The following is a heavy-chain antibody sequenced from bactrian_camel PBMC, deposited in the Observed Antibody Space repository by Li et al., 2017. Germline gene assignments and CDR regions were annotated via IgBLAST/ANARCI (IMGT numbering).Heavy chain of an antibody. J-gene: IGHJ4*01. D-gene: IGHD1*01. Sequence: QVQLVESGGGSVQAGGSLRLSRAASGYTYNRNCMAWFRQAPGKEREGVARIATGSGDTYYADSVKGRLTISQDNAKNTVYLQMNSLKPDDTGMYVCAIGRGYYCGTLREDPFLDWGQGTQVTVS. CDR2: IATGSGDT. CDR3: AIGRGYYCGTLREDPFLD. V-gene: IGHV3S1*01. CDR1: GYTYNRNC.